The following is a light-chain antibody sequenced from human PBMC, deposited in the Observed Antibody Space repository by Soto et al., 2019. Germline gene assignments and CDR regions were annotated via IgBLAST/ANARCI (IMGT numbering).Light chain of an antibody. CDR2: DAS. J-gene: IGKJ1*01. CDR3: QQYDTYPWT. V-gene: IGKV1-5*01. Sequence: DIQMTQSPSTLSASVGDRVTITCRASQSISSWLAWYQQKPGKAPKLLIYDASSLESGVPSRFSGSGSGTDFTLTISILQPDDFATYYCQQYDTYPWTFGQGTKVEIK. CDR1: QSISSW.